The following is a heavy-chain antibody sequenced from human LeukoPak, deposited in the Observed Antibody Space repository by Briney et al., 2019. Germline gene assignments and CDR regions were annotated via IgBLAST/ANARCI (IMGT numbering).Heavy chain of an antibody. CDR1: GFIVSSNC. D-gene: IGHD3-22*01. Sequence: PGGSLRLSCAASGFIVSSNCMSWVRQAPGKGLEWVSVLYRDGTTYYADSVKGRFTISRDNSKNMLYLQMNNLRAEDTAVYYCATAAYEGDSHIISHDYWGQGTLVTVSS. CDR3: ATAAYEGDSHIISHDY. V-gene: IGHV3-53*01. CDR2: LYRDGTT. J-gene: IGHJ4*02.